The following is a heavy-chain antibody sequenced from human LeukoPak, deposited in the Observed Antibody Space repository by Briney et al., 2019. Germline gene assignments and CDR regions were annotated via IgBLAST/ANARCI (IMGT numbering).Heavy chain of an antibody. J-gene: IGHJ4*02. CDR2: IKQDVSEK. CDR1: GFTFSNYW. D-gene: IGHD1-26*01. CDR3: ARDVVGATDY. V-gene: IGHV3-7*01. Sequence: GGSLRLSCAVSGFTFSNYWMSWVRQAPGKGLEWVANIKQDVSEKYYMDSVKGRFTISRDNAKNSLYLQMNSLRAEDTAVYYCARDVVGATDYWGQGTLVTVSS.